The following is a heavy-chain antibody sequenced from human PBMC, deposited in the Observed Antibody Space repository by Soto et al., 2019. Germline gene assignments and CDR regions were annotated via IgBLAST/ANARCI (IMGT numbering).Heavy chain of an antibody. CDR3: TRTWAGGYRYGPFDY. CDR1: GYTFTSYY. CDR2: INPSGGST. V-gene: IGHV1-46*01. Sequence: ASVKVSCKASGYTFTSYYIHWVRQAPGQGLEWMGIINPSGGSTRNEQNFQGRLTMTRDTSTSTVYMELSSLRSEDTAIYYCTRTWAGGYRYGPFDYWGQGTLVIVSS. J-gene: IGHJ4*02. D-gene: IGHD5-18*01.